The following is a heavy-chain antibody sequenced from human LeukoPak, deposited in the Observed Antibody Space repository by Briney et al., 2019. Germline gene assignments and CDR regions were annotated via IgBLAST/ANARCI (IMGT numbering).Heavy chain of an antibody. CDR1: GGSISSYY. CDR2: IYTSGST. J-gene: IGHJ3*02. V-gene: IGHV4-4*07. CDR3: AGLRCGGDCGGAFDI. D-gene: IGHD2-21*02. Sequence: SETLSLTCTVSGGSISSYYWSWIRQPAGKGLEWIGRIYTSGSTNYNPSLKSRVTISVDTSKNQFSLKLSSVTAADTAVYYCAGLRCGGDCGGAFDIWGQGTMVTVSS.